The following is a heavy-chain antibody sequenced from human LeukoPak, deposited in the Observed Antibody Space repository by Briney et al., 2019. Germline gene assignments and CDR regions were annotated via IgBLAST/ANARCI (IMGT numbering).Heavy chain of an antibody. CDR3: ARAGGYCSSTSCYANENNWFDP. CDR1: GGSISSYY. V-gene: IGHV4-59*01. J-gene: IGHJ5*02. CDR2: IYYSGST. D-gene: IGHD2-2*01. Sequence: SETLSLTCTVSGGSISSYYWSWIRQPPGKGLEWIGYIYYSGSTNYNPSLKSRVTISVDTSKNKFSLKLSSVTAADTAVYYCARAGGYCSSTSCYANENNWFDPWGQGTLVTVSS.